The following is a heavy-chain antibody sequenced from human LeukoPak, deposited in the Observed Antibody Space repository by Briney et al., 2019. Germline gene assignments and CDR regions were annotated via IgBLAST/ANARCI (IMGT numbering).Heavy chain of an antibody. D-gene: IGHD2-15*01. Sequence: GGSLRLSCAASGFTFSSYAMSWVRQAPGKGLEWVSSISSSSSYIYYADSVKGRFTISRDNAKNSLYLQMNSLRAEDTAVYYCARDRALPRRAYAFDIWGQGTMVTVSS. CDR1: GFTFSSYA. CDR2: ISSSSSYI. J-gene: IGHJ3*02. CDR3: ARDRALPRRAYAFDI. V-gene: IGHV3-21*01.